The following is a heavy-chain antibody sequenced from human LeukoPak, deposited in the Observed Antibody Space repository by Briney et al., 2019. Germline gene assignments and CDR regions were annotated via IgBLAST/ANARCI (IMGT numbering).Heavy chain of an antibody. V-gene: IGHV3-9*01. CDR3: AKDLAPFVVVPAATGFDY. CDR1: GFTFDDYA. D-gene: IGHD2-2*01. CDR2: ISWNSGSI. Sequence: GGSLRLSCVASGFTFDDYAMHWVRQAPGKGLEWVSGISWNSGSIVYADSVKGRFTISRDNAKNSLYLQMNSLRAEDTALYYCAKDLAPFVVVPAATGFDYWGQGTLVTVSS. J-gene: IGHJ4*02.